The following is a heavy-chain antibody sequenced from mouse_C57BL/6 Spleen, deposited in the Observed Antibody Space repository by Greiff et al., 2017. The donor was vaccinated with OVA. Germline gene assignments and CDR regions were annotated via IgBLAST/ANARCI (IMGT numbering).Heavy chain of an antibody. Sequence: EVQLQESGGGLVKPGGSLKLSCAASGFTFSSYAMSWVRQTPEKRLEWVATISDGGSYTYYPDNVKGRFTISRDNAKNNLYLQMSHLKSEDTAMYYCAREGDYSNSWFAYWGQGTLVTVSA. CDR2: ISDGGSYT. CDR1: GFTFSSYA. CDR3: AREGDYSNSWFAY. D-gene: IGHD2-5*01. V-gene: IGHV5-4*01. J-gene: IGHJ3*01.